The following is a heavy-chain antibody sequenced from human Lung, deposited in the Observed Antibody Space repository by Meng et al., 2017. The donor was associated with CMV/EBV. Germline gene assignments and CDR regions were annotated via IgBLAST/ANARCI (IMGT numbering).Heavy chain of an antibody. V-gene: IGHV4-39*07. J-gene: IGHJ4*02. D-gene: IGHD6-25*01. CDR1: GGSITTSNYY. CDR3: AQFTAATMMDQ. CDR2: THYTGNV. Sequence: CIVSGGSITTSNYYWGWIRQPPGKGLEWIGATHYTGNVQYNPSLKSRVTVSVDRPNNLFSLKLTSVTAADTAVYYCAQFTAATMMDQWGQGTLVTVSS.